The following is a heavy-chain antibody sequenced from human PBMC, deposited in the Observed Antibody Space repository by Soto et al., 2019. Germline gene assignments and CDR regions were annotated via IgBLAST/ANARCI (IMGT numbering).Heavy chain of an antibody. D-gene: IGHD2-15*01. CDR2: ISSSSSTI. J-gene: IGHJ6*03. CDR1: GFTFSSYS. Sequence: EVQLVESGGGLVQPGGSLRLSCAASGFTFSSYSMNWVRQAPGKGLEWVSYISSSSSTIYYADSVKGRFTISRDNAKNSRYLQMNSLRAEDTAVYYCARRYCSGGSCYRGGGYYYYYMDVWGKGTTVTVSS. V-gene: IGHV3-48*01. CDR3: ARRYCSGGSCYRGGGYYYYYMDV.